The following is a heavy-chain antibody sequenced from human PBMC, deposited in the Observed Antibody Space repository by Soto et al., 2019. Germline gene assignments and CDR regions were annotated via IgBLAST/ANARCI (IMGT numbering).Heavy chain of an antibody. CDR3: ARSFLRITMIITPYRFDP. CDR1: GYTFTSYG. Sequence: ASVKVSCKASGYTFTSYGISWVRQAPGQGLEWMGWISAYNGNTNYAQKLQGRVTMTTDTSTSTAYTELRSLRPDDTAVYYCARSFLRITMIITPYRFDPWGQGTLVTVSS. CDR2: ISAYNGNT. J-gene: IGHJ5*02. V-gene: IGHV1-18*04. D-gene: IGHD3-22*01.